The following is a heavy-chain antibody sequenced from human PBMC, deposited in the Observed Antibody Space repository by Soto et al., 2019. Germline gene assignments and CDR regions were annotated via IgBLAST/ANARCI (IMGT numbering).Heavy chain of an antibody. CDR3: ARGYCGGGSCLDY. D-gene: IGHD2-15*01. CDR1: GFTFSSYA. CDR2: ISYDGSNK. Sequence: QVQLVESGGGVVQPGRSLRLSCAASGFTFSSYAMHWVRQAPGKGLEWVAVISYDGSNKYYADSVKGRFTISRENSKNSLYLQMNSLRAEDTAVYYCARGYCGGGSCLDYWGQGTLVTVSS. J-gene: IGHJ4*02. V-gene: IGHV3-30-3*01.